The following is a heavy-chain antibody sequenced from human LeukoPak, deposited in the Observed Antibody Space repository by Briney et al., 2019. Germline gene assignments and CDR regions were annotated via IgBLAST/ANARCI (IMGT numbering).Heavy chain of an antibody. J-gene: IGHJ4*02. V-gene: IGHV3-74*01. CDR1: GLTFSDFW. D-gene: IGHD5-18*01. CDR2: VKGDGRTT. CDR3: ATGHSYGYDY. Sequence: GRTLRLSCAASGLTFSDFWMQWVRQPAGNGLVWVALVKGDGRTTIYADSVNGRFTISRDNAKNTLYLQMNSLRAYDSGVYYCATGHSYGYDYWGQGVLVTVSS.